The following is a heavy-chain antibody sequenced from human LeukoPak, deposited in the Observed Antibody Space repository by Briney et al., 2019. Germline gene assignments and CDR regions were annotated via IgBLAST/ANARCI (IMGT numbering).Heavy chain of an antibody. CDR1: GGTFSSYA. V-gene: IGHV1-69*13. Sequence: PVKVSCKASGGTFSSYAISWVRQAPGQGLEWMGGIIPIFGTANYAQKFQGRVTITADESTSAAYMELSSLRSEDTAVYYCARAEVVPAVRYYYYYMDVWGKGTTVTVSS. CDR3: ARAEVVPAVRYYYYYMDV. CDR2: IIPIFGTA. J-gene: IGHJ6*03. D-gene: IGHD2-2*01.